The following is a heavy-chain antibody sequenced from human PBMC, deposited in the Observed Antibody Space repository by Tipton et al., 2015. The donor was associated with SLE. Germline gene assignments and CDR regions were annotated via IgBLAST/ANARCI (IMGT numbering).Heavy chain of an antibody. V-gene: IGHV4-39*07. CDR3: ARVESGSYGVAFDI. Sequence: TLSLTCTVSGGSISSSSYYWGWIRQPPGKGLEWIGRIYYSGSTYYNPSLKSRVTISVDTSKNQFSLKLSSVTAADTAVYYCARVESGSYGVAFDIWGQGTMVTVSS. CDR2: IYYSGST. CDR1: GGSISSSSYY. J-gene: IGHJ3*02. D-gene: IGHD1-26*01.